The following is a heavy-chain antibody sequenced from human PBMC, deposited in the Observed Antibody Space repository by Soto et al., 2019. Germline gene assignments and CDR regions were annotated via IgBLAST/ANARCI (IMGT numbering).Heavy chain of an antibody. V-gene: IGHV1-8*01. J-gene: IGHJ6*02. CDR1: GYTFTSYD. CDR3: ATFGGVIVDYYYGMDV. D-gene: IGHD3-16*02. CDR2: MNPNSGNT. Sequence: QVQLVQSGAEVKKPGASVKVSCKASGYTFTSYDINWVRQATGQGLEWMGWMNPNSGNTGYAQKFQGRVTMTRNTSISTADMELSSLRSEDTAVYYCATFGGVIVDYYYGMDVWGQGTTVTVSS.